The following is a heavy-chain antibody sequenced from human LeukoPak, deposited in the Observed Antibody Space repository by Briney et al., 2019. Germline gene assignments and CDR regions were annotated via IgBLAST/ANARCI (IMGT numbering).Heavy chain of an antibody. CDR2: ISYDGSNK. D-gene: IGHD3-10*01. Sequence: GGSLRLSCAASGFTFSHYAIHWVRQAPGKGLEWVAVISYDGSNKLFADSVKGRFTLSRDNSKNTLYLQMNSLRVEDTAEYYCANGGSGLDYFDYWGQGTLVTVTS. CDR3: ANGGSGLDYFDY. CDR1: GFTFSHYA. V-gene: IGHV3-30-3*01. J-gene: IGHJ4*02.